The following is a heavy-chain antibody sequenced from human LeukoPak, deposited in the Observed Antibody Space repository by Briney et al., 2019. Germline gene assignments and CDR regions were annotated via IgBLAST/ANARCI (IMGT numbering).Heavy chain of an antibody. CDR2: INRDGSST. J-gene: IGHJ4*02. D-gene: IGHD4-17*01. Sequence: GGSLRLSCAASGFVFSDYYVSWVRQAPGKGLMWVSFINRDGSSTNYVDSVKGRFTISRDNSKNTLYLQMNSLRAEDTAVYYCARDYGGNSTPDYWGQGTLVTVSS. CDR1: GFVFSDYY. V-gene: IGHV3-74*01. CDR3: ARDYGGNSTPDY.